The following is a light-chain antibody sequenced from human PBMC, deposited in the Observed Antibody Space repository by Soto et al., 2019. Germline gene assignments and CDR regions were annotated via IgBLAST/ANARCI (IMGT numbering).Light chain of an antibody. CDR1: SSDIGSNT. J-gene: IGLJ3*02. CDR2: SND. V-gene: IGLV1-44*01. Sequence: QSVLTQPTSASGTPGQRVTISCSGSSSDIGSNTVNWYQQLPGTAPKLLIYSNDQRPSGVPDRFSGSKSGTSASLAISGLQSEDEAEYYCAAWDDSLNGPVFGGGTQLTVL. CDR3: AAWDDSLNGPV.